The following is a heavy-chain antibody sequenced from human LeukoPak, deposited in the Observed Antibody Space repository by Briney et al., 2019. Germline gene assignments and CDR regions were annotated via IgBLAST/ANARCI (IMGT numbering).Heavy chain of an antibody. CDR1: GGSFSGYY. V-gene: IGHV4-34*01. J-gene: IGHJ4*02. CDR2: INLSGST. CDR3: ARTSAYYYDSSGYYWGYYFDY. D-gene: IGHD3-22*01. Sequence: PSETLSLTCAVYGGSFSGYYWSWIRQPPGKGLEWIGEINLSGSTNYNPSLKNQATISVDTSKNQFSLKLSSVTAEDTAVYYCARTSAYYYDSSGYYWGYYFDYWGQGTLVTVSS.